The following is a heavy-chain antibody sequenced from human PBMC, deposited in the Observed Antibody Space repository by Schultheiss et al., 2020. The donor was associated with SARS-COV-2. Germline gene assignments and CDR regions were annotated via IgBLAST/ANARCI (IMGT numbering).Heavy chain of an antibody. J-gene: IGHJ6*02. CDR1: GASFSSYY. CDR2: INHSGGT. V-gene: IGHV4-34*01. D-gene: IGHD3-10*02. CDR3: ARRMFYYYGMDV. Sequence: SETLSLTCAVYGASFSSYYWSWIRQPPGKGLEWIGEINHSGGTNYNPSLESRVSISVDTSKNQFSLNLRSVTAADTAVYFCARRMFYYYGMDVWGQGTTVTVSS.